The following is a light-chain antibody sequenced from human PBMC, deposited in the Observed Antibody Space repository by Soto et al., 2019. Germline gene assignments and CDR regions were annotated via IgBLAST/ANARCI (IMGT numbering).Light chain of an antibody. CDR1: QSISSW. J-gene: IGKJ2*01. CDR2: DAY. CDR3: QHYNYWTYT. V-gene: IGKV1-5*01. Sequence: DIQMTQSPSTLSASVGDRVTITCRDSQSISSWLAWYQQKPGKAPKVLIYDAYSLESGVQSRFSGSGAGTEFTLTISSLQSEDFAVYYCQHYNYWTYTFGQGTKVDIK.